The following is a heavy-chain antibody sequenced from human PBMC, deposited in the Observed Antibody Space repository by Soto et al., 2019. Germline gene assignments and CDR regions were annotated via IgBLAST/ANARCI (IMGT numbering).Heavy chain of an antibody. CDR1: GGSISSYY. CDR2: IYYSGST. D-gene: IGHD2-21*02. V-gene: IGHV4-59*01. J-gene: IGHJ4*02. CDR3: ARVLDCGGDCYPYYFDY. Sequence: SETLSLTCTVSGGSISSYYWSWIRQPPGKGLEWIGYIYYSGSTKYNPSLKSRVTISVDTSKNQFSLKMRSVTAADTAVYYCARVLDCGGDCYPYYFDYWGQGTLVTVSS.